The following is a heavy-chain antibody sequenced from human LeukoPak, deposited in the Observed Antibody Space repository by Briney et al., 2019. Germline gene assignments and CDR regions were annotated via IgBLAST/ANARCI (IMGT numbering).Heavy chain of an antibody. CDR2: IIPILGIA. D-gene: IGHD2-2*01. CDR1: GGTFSSYA. Sequence: SVKVSCKASGGTFSSYAISWVRQAPGQGLEWMGRIIPILGIANYAQKFQGRVTITADKSTSTAYMELSSLRSEDTAVYYCARARRVCSSTSCYRAHYYYGMDVWGQGTTVTVSS. CDR3: ARARRVCSSTSCYRAHYYYGMDV. J-gene: IGHJ6*02. V-gene: IGHV1-69*04.